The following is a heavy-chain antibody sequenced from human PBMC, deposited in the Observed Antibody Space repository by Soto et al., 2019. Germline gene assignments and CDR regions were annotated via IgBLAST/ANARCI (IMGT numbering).Heavy chain of an antibody. D-gene: IGHD3-10*01. V-gene: IGHV6-1*01. CDR3: TGITWFRGMDV. CDR1: RDSVSSNSAA. CDR2: TYYKSKWNN. J-gene: IGHJ6*02. Sequence: SQTLSLSCAISRDSVSSNSAAWNWIMQSPSRGLEWLGRTYYKSKWNNDYALSVKSRITINPDTSKNQFSLHLYSVTPEDTAVYYCTGITWFRGMDVWGQGTPVTVSS.